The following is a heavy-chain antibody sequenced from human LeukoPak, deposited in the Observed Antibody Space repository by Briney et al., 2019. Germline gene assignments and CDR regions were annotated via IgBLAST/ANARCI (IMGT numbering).Heavy chain of an antibody. D-gene: IGHD6-25*01. V-gene: IGHV3-23*01. J-gene: IGHJ6*03. CDR1: GFTFSSYE. CDR2: ISGSGGST. CDR3: AKDGGVAAYYYYMDV. Sequence: GGSLRLPCAASGFTFSSYEMNWVRQAPGKGLEWVSAISGSGGSTYYADSVKGRFTISRDNSKNTLYLQMNSLRAEDTAVYYCAKDGGVAAYYYYMDVWGKGTTVTISS.